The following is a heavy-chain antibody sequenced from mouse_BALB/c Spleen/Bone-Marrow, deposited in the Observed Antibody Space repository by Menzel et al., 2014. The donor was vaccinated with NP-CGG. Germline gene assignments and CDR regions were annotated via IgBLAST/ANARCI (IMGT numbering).Heavy chain of an antibody. CDR3: ARGDHWYFDV. Sequence: EVKVVESGGGLVQPGGSLKLSCAASGFDFSRYWMSWVRQAPGKGLKWIGEINPDSSTINYTPSLKDKFIISRDNAKNTLYLQMSKVRSEDTALYYCARGDHWYFDVWGEGTTVTVSS. J-gene: IGHJ1*01. V-gene: IGHV4-1*02. CDR2: INPDSSTI. CDR1: GFDFSRYW.